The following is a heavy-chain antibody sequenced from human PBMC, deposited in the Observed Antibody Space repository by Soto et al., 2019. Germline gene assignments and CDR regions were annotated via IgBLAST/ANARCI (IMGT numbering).Heavy chain of an antibody. V-gene: IGHV3-33*01. D-gene: IGHD3-3*01. CDR3: ARDYDFWSGYYEYYFDY. Sequence: GGFLRLSCAASGFTFSSYVMHWVRQAPGKGLEWVAVIWYDGSNKYYADSVKGRFTISRDNSKNTLYLQMNSLRAEDTAVYYCARDYDFWSGYYEYYFDYWGQGTLVTVS. J-gene: IGHJ4*02. CDR1: GFTFSSYV. CDR2: IWYDGSNK.